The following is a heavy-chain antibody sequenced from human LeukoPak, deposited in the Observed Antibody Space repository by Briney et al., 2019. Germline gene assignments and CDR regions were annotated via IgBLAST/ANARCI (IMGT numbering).Heavy chain of an antibody. V-gene: IGHV3-11*04. CDR1: GFTFSDYY. J-gene: IGHJ4*02. D-gene: IGHD2-2*02. CDR3: ASPGYCSSTSCYKTFDY. CDR2: LSSSGSTI. Sequence: PGGSLRLSCAASGFTFSDYYMSWIRQAPGKGLEWVSYLSSSGSTIYYADSVKGRFTISRDNAKNSLYLQMNSLRAEDTAVYYCASPGYCSSTSCYKTFDYWGQGTLVTVSS.